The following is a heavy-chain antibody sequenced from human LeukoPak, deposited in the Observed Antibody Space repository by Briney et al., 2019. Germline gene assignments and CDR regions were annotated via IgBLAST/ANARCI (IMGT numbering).Heavy chain of an antibody. CDR2: ISGSGGST. V-gene: IGHV3-23*01. CDR3: AKDRSVSGWYSVFDY. Sequence: GGSLRLSCAASGFTFSSYAMSWVRQAPGKGLEWVSAISGSGGSTYYADSVKGRFTISRDNSKNTLYLQMNSLRAEDTAVYYCAKDRSVSGWYSVFDYWGQGTLVTVSS. D-gene: IGHD6-19*01. J-gene: IGHJ4*02. CDR1: GFTFSSYA.